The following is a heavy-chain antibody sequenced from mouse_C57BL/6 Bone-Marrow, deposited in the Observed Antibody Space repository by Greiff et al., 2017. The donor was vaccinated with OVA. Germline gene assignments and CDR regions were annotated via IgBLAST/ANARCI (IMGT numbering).Heavy chain of an antibody. D-gene: IGHD2-4*01. V-gene: IGHV1-64*01. J-gene: IGHJ1*03. CDR3: ARRYYDFWYFDV. Sequence: QVQLKQPGAELVKPGASVKLSCKASGYTFTSYWMHWVKQRPGQGLEWIGMIHPNSGSTNYNEKFKSKATLTVDKSSSTAYMQLSSLTSEDSAVYYCARRYYDFWYFDVWGTGTTVTVSS. CDR2: IHPNSGST. CDR1: GYTFTSYW.